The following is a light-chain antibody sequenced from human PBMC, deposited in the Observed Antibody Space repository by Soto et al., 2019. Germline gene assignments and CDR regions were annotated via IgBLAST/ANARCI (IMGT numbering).Light chain of an antibody. CDR3: QQYINYFRT. Sequence: IQMTQSPSTLSASVGDRVTITCRASQSIGVWLAWYQQKPGTAPKLLIYKTSTLDSGVPLRFSGSGSGTEFTLTISSLQPDDFATYYCQQYINYFRTFGHGTKVDIK. CDR2: KTS. V-gene: IGKV1-5*03. J-gene: IGKJ1*01. CDR1: QSIGVW.